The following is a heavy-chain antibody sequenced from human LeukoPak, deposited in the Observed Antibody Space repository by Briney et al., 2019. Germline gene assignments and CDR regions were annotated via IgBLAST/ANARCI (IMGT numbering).Heavy chain of an antibody. CDR2: ISYDGSNK. Sequence: GGSLRLSCAASGFTFSSYAMHWVRQAPGKGLEWVAVISYDGSNKYYADSVKGRFTISRDNSKNTLYLQMNSLRAEDTAVYYCARDHGAVAGLFDYWGQGTLVTVSS. CDR1: GFTFSSYA. J-gene: IGHJ4*02. V-gene: IGHV3-30-3*01. CDR3: ARDHGAVAGLFDY. D-gene: IGHD6-19*01.